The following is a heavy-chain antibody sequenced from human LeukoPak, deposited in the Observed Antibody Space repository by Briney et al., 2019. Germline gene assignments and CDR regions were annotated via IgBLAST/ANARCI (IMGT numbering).Heavy chain of an antibody. V-gene: IGHV3-48*04. J-gene: IGHJ4*02. CDR3: ASGGAYCGGDCAGQSDY. CDR1: GLTFSSHG. CDR2: ISSSGSTI. D-gene: IGHD2-21*02. Sequence: GGSLRLSCAASGLTFSSHGMHWVRQAPGKGLEWVSYISSSGSTIYYADSVKGRFTISRDNAKNSLYLQMNSLRAEDTAVYYCASGGAYCGGDCAGQSDYWGQGTLVTVSS.